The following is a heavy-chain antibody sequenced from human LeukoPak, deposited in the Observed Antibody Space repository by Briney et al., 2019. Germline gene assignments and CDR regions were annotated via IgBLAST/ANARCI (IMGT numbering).Heavy chain of an antibody. D-gene: IGHD1-1*01. CDR1: GGTFSSYA. J-gene: IGHJ3*02. CDR3: ARPYDPISFDAFDI. V-gene: IGHV1-69*04. Sequence: ASVKVSCKASGGTFSSYAISWVRQAPGQGPEWMGRIIPILGIANYAQKFQGRVTITADKSTSTAYMELSSLRSEDTAVYYCARPYDPISFDAFDIWGQGTMVTVSS. CDR2: IIPILGIA.